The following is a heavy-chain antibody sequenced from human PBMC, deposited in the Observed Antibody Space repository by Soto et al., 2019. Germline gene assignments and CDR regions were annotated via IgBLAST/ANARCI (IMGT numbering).Heavy chain of an antibody. CDR3: GSRHPGTSVDY. CDR1: GGSFTSNNW. D-gene: IGHD1-7*01. Sequence: SETLSLTCAVSGGSFTSNNWWTWVRQPPGQGLEWIGEIYRTGSTNYNPSLKSRVTISLDKSENQFSLKVTSLTAADTAVYYCGSRHPGTSVDYWGQGTLVTVSS. CDR2: IYRTGST. V-gene: IGHV4-4*02. J-gene: IGHJ4*02.